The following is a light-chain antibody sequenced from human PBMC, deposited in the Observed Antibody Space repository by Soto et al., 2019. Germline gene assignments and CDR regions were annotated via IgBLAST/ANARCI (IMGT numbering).Light chain of an antibody. CDR3: ATWDDSLRGGV. J-gene: IGLJ3*02. CDR1: TSNIGSNA. CDR2: SNN. Sequence: QSVLTQPPSASGTPGQTVTISCSGSTSNIGSNAVDWYQQLPGTAPKVLIYSNNQRPSGVPDRIFGSRSGTSASLAISGLQSEDEADYYCATWDDSLRGGVFGGGTKVTVL. V-gene: IGLV1-44*01.